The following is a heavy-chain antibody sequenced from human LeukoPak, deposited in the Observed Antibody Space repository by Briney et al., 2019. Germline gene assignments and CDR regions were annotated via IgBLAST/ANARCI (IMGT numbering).Heavy chain of an antibody. CDR1: GGSFSGYY. D-gene: IGHD3-3*01. CDR2: INHSGST. Sequence: SETLSLTCAVYGGSFSGYYWSWIRQPPGKGLEWIGEINHSGSTNYNPSLKSRVTISVDTSKNQFSLKLSSVTAADTAVYYCARSVFGVVIIQKFWYFDLWGRGTLVTVSS. V-gene: IGHV4-34*01. J-gene: IGHJ2*01. CDR3: ARSVFGVVIIQKFWYFDL.